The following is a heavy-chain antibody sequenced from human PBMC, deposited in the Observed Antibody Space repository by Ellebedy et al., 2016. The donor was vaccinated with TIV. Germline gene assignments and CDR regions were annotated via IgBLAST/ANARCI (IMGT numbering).Heavy chain of an antibody. CDR3: ARDLFGGVTADY. CDR1: GYTFTGYY. CDR2: INPNSGGT. Sequence: ASVKVSXKASGYTFTGYYMHWVRQAPGQGLEWMGWINPNSGGTNYAQKFQGRVAMTRDTSISTAYMELSSLRSEDTAVYYCARDLFGGVTADYWGQGTLVTVSS. D-gene: IGHD3-16*01. V-gene: IGHV1-2*02. J-gene: IGHJ4*02.